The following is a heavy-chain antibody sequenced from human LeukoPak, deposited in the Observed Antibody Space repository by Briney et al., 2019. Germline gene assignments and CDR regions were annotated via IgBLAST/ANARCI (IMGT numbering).Heavy chain of an antibody. CDR1: GGTFSSYA. J-gene: IGHJ4*02. D-gene: IGHD3-3*01. V-gene: IGHV1-69*01. Sequence: GSSVKVSCKASGGTFSSYAISWVRQAPGHGLEWMGGIIPIFGTADYTQKIHGRVAITADESTSTAYMELSSLRSEDTAVYYCARGPTVFRFLEWLLKPLDYWGQGTLVTVSS. CDR3: ARGPTVFRFLEWLLKPLDY. CDR2: IIPIFGTA.